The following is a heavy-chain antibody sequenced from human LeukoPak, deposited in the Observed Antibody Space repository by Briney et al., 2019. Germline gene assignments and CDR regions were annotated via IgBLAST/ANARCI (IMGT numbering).Heavy chain of an antibody. CDR3: AAGPDSSSPTFDY. D-gene: IGHD6-6*01. J-gene: IGHJ4*02. V-gene: IGHV4-34*01. Sequence: PSETLSLTCAVYGGSFSGYYWSWIRQPPGKGLEWIGEINHSGSTNYNPSLKSRVTISVDTSKNQFSLKLSSATAADTAVYYCAAGPDSSSPTFDYWGQGTLVTVSS. CDR1: GGSFSGYY. CDR2: INHSGST.